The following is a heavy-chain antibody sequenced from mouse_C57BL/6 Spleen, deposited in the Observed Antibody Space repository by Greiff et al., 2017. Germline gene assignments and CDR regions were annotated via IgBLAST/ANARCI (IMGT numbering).Heavy chain of an antibody. V-gene: IGHV1-42*01. D-gene: IGHD1-1*01. J-gene: IGHJ1*03. CDR2: INPSTGGT. CDR1: GYSFTGYY. Sequence: VQLQQSGPELVKPGASVKISCKASGYSFTGYYMNWVKQSPEKSLEWIGEINPSTGGTTYNQKFKAKATLTVDKSSSTAYMQLKSLTSEDSAVSYGARVHYGSSYVWYFDVWGTGTTVTVSS. CDR3: ARVHYGSSYVWYFDV.